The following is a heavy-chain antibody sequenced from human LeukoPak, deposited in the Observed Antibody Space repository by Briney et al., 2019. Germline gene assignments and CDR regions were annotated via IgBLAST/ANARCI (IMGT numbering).Heavy chain of an antibody. CDR1: GYTFTGYY. CDR2: FDPEDGET. V-gene: IGHV1-24*01. D-gene: IGHD3-22*01. CDR3: ATYDSSAVPNP. Sequence: ASVKVSCKASGYTFTGYYMHWVRQAPGQGLEWMGSFDPEDGETIYAQKFQGRVTMTEDTSTDTAYMELSSLRSEVTAVYCCATYDSSAVPNPWGQGTLVTVSS. J-gene: IGHJ5*02.